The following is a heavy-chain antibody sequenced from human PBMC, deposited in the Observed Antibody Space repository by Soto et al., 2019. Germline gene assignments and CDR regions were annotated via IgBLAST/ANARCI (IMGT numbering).Heavy chain of an antibody. CDR2: ISAYNGNT. Sequence: ASVKVSCKASGYTFTSYGISWVRQAPGQGHERIRWISAYNGNTNYAQKLLGRVTMTTDTSTSTAYMELWSLRSDDTAVYYCARDKKGMQSYGMDVWGQGTTVTVSS. V-gene: IGHV1-18*01. CDR3: ARDKKGMQSYGMDV. CDR1: GYTFTSYG. J-gene: IGHJ6*02.